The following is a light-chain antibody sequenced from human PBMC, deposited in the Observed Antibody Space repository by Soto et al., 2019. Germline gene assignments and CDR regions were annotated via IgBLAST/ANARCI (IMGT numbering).Light chain of an antibody. CDR3: QQYATSPLA. CDR1: QNVARNY. J-gene: IGKJ4*01. V-gene: IGKV3-20*01. CDR2: DAS. Sequence: ENVLTQSPGTLSLSPGESATVSCRASQNVARNYLAWFQQRPGQAPRLLIYDASTRATGIPDRFSGSGSGTDFTLTISRLEPEDFAVYFCQQYATSPLAFGGGTKVDIK.